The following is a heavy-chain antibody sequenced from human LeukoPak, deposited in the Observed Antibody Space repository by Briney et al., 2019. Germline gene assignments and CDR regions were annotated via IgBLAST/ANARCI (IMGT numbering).Heavy chain of an antibody. CDR1: GGTFSSYA. Sequence: SVKVSCXASGGTFSSYAISWVRQAPGQGLEWMVGIIPIFGTANYAQKFQGRVTITADESTSTAYMELSSLRSEDTALYYCASTFWSGDAFDIWGQGTMVTVSS. J-gene: IGHJ3*02. D-gene: IGHD3-3*01. V-gene: IGHV1-69*13. CDR3: ASTFWSGDAFDI. CDR2: IIPIFGTA.